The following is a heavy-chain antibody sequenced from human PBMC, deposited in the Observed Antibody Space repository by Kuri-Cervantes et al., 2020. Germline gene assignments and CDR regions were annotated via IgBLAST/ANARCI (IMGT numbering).Heavy chain of an antibody. CDR2: IWYDGSNK. J-gene: IGHJ4*02. CDR3: ARLGIAAAGTPDDY. CDR1: GFTFSSYG. D-gene: IGHD6-13*01. V-gene: IGHV3-33*01. Sequence: GGSLRLSCAAPGFTFSSYGMHWVRQAPGKGLEWVAVIWYDGSNKYYADSVKGRFTISRDNSKNTLYLQMNSLRAEDTAVYYCARLGIAAAGTPDDYWGQGTLVTVSS.